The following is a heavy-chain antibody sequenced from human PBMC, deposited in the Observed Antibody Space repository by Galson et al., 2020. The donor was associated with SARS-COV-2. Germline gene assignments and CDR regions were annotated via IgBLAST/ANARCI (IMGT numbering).Heavy chain of an antibody. Sequence: SVKVSCKASGGTFRTHTFSWVRQAPGQGLEWMGGIIPTFGYANYGPMFLGRVTITADESTSTAYMEVSSLRSEDTAVYYCAISGAYYSYGMDVWGQGTTVTVSS. CDR2: IIPTFGYA. V-gene: IGHV1-69*13. J-gene: IGHJ6*02. CDR1: GGTFRTHT. CDR3: AISGAYYSYGMDV.